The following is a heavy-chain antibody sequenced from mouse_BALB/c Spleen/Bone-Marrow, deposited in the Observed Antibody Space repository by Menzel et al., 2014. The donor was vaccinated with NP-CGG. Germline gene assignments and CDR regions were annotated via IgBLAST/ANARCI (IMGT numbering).Heavy chain of an antibody. V-gene: IGHV2-9*02. CDR2: IWAGGST. CDR1: GFSLTSYG. Sequence: VQLQQSGPGLAAPSQSLSITCTVSGFSLTSYGVHWVRQPPGKGLEWLGAIWAGGSTNYNSALMSRLSITKDNSKSQVFLEMDSLQTDDTAMYYCARVFTTATWGFAYWGQGTLVTVSA. CDR3: ARVFTTATWGFAY. J-gene: IGHJ3*01. D-gene: IGHD1-2*01.